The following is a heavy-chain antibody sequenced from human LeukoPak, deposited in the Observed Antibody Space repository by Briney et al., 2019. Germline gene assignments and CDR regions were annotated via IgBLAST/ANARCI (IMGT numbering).Heavy chain of an antibody. CDR2: ISRISHYI. V-gene: IGHV3-21*01. D-gene: IGHD3-22*01. CDR3: TRDYYDSSGLPFDY. CDR1: GYSFRSHS. Sequence: GGSLRLSCAGSGYSFRSHSMNWVRQAPGKGLEWVSSISRISHYIYYADSVKGRFTISRDNAKNSLYLQMNSLRAEDTALYYCTRDYYDSSGLPFDYWGQGTLVTVSS. J-gene: IGHJ4*02.